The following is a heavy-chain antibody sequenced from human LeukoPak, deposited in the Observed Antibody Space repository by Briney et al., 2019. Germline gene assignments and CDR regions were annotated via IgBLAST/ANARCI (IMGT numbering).Heavy chain of an antibody. Sequence: GGSLRLSCAASGFTFSSYEMNWVRQAPGKGLEWVSYISSSGSTIYYADSVKGRFTISRDNSKNTLYLQMNSLRAEDTAVYYCAKDLGEYYGSGSYYNPLYYFDYWGQGTLVTVSS. CDR3: AKDLGEYYGSGSYYNPLYYFDY. V-gene: IGHV3-48*03. J-gene: IGHJ4*02. D-gene: IGHD3-10*01. CDR2: ISSSGSTI. CDR1: GFTFSSYE.